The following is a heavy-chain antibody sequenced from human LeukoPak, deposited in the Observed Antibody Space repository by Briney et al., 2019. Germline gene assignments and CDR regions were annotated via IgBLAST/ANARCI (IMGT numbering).Heavy chain of an antibody. V-gene: IGHV3-33*01. CDR3: ARGFGSGASSVQF. CDR2: IWYDGKFK. D-gene: IGHD2-15*01. CDR1: GFTFKTYA. J-gene: IGHJ4*02. Sequence: GGSLRLSCAASGFTFKTYAMHWFRQAPGKGLEWLGVIWYDGKFKYYGDSVKGRISISRDNSKATLDLQMDNLRAEDSGVYYCARGFGSGASSVQFWGQGTLVTVSS.